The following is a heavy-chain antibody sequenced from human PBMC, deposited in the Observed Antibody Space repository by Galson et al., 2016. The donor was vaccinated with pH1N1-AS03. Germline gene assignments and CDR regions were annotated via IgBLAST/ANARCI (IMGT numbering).Heavy chain of an antibody. CDR2: VNTKTGVT. CDR3: ARVEGIASTTGD. D-gene: IGHD6-13*01. V-gene: IGHV1-2*02. CDR1: GYVFGSYR. J-gene: IGHJ4*02. Sequence: SVKVSCKASGYVFGSYRISWVRQAPGQGLEWMGFVNTKTGVTIYAQKFKGRVTMTRDTSISTAYMELRGLGSDDSAFYYCARVEGIASTTGDWGQGSLITVSS.